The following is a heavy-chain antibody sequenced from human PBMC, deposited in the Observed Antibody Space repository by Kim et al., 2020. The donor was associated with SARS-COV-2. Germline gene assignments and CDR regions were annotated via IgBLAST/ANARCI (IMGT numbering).Heavy chain of an antibody. CDR3: AREPRTYCSGGSCYSGYYYYGMDV. Sequence: ASVKVSCKASGYTFTSYAMHWVRQAPGQRLEWMGWINAGNGNTKYSQKFQGRVTITRDTSASTAYMELSSLKSEDTAVYYCAREPRTYCSGGSCYSGYYYYGMDVWGQGTTVTVSS. CDR2: INAGNGNT. D-gene: IGHD2-15*01. V-gene: IGHV1-3*01. CDR1: GYTFTSYA. J-gene: IGHJ6*02.